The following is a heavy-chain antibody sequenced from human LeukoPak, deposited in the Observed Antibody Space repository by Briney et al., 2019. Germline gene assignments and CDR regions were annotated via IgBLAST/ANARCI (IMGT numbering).Heavy chain of an antibody. CDR2: ISGDGGST. V-gene: IGHV3-43*02. CDR3: AKDIADCSGGSCYFGGGFDP. D-gene: IGHD2-15*01. Sequence: GGSLRLSCAASGFTFDDYAMHWDRQAPGKGLEWVSLISGDGGSTYYADSVKGRFTISRDNSKNSLYLQMNSLRTEDTALYYCAKDIADCSGGSCYFGGGFDPWGQGTLVTVSS. CDR1: GFTFDDYA. J-gene: IGHJ5*02.